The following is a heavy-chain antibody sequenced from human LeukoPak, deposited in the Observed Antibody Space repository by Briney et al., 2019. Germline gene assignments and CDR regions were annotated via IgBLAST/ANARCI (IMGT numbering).Heavy chain of an antibody. CDR1: GYTFTGYY. Sequence: ASVKVSCKASGYTFTGYYMHWVRQAPGQGLEWMGWINPNSGGINYAQKLQGRVTMTGDTSISTAYMELSRLRSDDTAVYYCAKNGDRGAYCSGGTCYPYYYHYMDVWGKGTTVTISS. D-gene: IGHD2-15*01. J-gene: IGHJ6*03. V-gene: IGHV1-2*02. CDR3: AKNGDRGAYCSGGTCYPYYYHYMDV. CDR2: INPNSGGI.